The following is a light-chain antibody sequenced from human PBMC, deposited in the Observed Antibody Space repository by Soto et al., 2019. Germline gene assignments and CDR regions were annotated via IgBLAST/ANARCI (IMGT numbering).Light chain of an antibody. Sequence: EVVFAQSPGTLSLSPGERATLSCGASQSVSSNYLAWYQQRPGQAPRLLIYGASSRATGIPDRFSGSGSGTDFTLTISRLEPEDFAVYYCQQSGSSPRTFGQGTKVDI. V-gene: IGKV3-20*01. CDR1: QSVSSNY. CDR2: GAS. CDR3: QQSGSSPRT. J-gene: IGKJ1*01.